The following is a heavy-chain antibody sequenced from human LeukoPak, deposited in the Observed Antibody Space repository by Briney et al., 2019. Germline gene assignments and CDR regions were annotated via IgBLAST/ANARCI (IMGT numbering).Heavy chain of an antibody. CDR2: IYYSGST. CDR1: SGPISSSSYY. CDR3: ATNYDILTGPSFDAFDI. J-gene: IGHJ3*02. V-gene: IGHV4-39*01. D-gene: IGHD3-9*01. Sequence: SETLSLTCTVSSGPISSSSYYWGWIRQPPGKGLEWIGSIYYSGSTYYNPSLKSRVTISVDTSKNQFSLKLSSVTAADTAVYYCATNYDILTGPSFDAFDIWGQGTMVTVSS.